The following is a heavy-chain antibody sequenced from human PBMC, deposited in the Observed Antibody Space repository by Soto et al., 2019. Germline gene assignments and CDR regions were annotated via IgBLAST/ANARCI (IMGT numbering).Heavy chain of an antibody. J-gene: IGHJ2*01. CDR1: GYTFTSYY. Sequence: QVQLVQSGAEVKKPGASVKVSCKASGYTFTSYYMHWVRQAPGQGLEWMGIINPSGGSTSYAQKFQGRVTMTRDTSTSTVYMELSSLRSEDTAVYYCARDPLRGTGDPGWYFDLWGRGTLVTVSS. D-gene: IGHD7-27*01. V-gene: IGHV1-46*01. CDR2: INPSGGST. CDR3: ARDPLRGTGDPGWYFDL.